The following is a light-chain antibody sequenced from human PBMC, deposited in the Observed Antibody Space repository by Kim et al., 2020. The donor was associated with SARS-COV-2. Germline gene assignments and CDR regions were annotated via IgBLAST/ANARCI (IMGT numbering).Light chain of an antibody. Sequence: QSVLTQPPSVSGAPGQRVTISCTGSSSNIGAGFNVHWYQYLPGTAPKLLISDNNNRPSGVPDRFSASKSATSASLAITGLQAEDEADYYCQSYDTSLNGFVIFGGGTQVTVL. V-gene: IGLV1-40*01. CDR2: DNN. J-gene: IGLJ2*01. CDR1: SSNIGAGFN. CDR3: QSYDTSLNGFVI.